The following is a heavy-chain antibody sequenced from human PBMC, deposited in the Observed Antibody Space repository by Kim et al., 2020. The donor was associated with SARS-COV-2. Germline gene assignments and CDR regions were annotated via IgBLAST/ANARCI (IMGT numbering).Heavy chain of an antibody. D-gene: IGHD3-10*01. CDR3: ATTTPFITMVRGVIIRGPNWFDP. J-gene: IGHJ5*02. Sequence: ASVKVSCKVSGYTLTELSMHWVRQAPGKGLEWMGGFDPEDGETIYAQKFQGRVTMTEDTSTDTAYMELSSLRSEDTAVYYCATTTPFITMVRGVIIRGPNWFDPWGPGTLVTVSS. V-gene: IGHV1-24*01. CDR2: FDPEDGET. CDR1: GYTLTELS.